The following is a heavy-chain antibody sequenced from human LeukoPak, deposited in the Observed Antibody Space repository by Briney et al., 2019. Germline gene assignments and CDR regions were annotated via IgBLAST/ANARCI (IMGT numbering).Heavy chain of an antibody. J-gene: IGHJ6*02. CDR2: IIPIFGTA. D-gene: IGHD3-22*01. CDR1: GGTFSSYA. Sequence: ASVKVSCKASGGTFSSYAISWVRQAPGQGLEWMGGIIPIFGTANYAQKFQGRVTITADESTSTANMELSSLRSEDTAVYYCARDWGYYYDSSGLYDMDVWGQGTTVTVSS. V-gene: IGHV1-69*13. CDR3: ARDWGYYYDSSGLYDMDV.